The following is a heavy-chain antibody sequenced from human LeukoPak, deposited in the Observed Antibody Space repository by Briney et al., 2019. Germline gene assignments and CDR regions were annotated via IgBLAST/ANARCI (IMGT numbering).Heavy chain of an antibody. CDR1: GFTFSNYA. Sequence: GGSLRLSCAASGFTFSNYAMSWVRQAPGKGLVWVSRINIDGSSTSYADSVKGRVTISIDNDKKTLYLQLNSLRAEDTAVYYCARAPSGLFDYWGQGTLVTVSS. CDR2: INIDGSST. D-gene: IGHD1-26*01. V-gene: IGHV3-74*01. J-gene: IGHJ4*02. CDR3: ARAPSGLFDY.